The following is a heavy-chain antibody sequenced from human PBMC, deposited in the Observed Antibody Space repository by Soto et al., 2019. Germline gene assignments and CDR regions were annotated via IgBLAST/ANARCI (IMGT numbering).Heavy chain of an antibody. V-gene: IGHV1-18*01. CDR1: GYTFTSYG. CDR3: ARHAGNLCTIASCDLSLGHNWFDP. Sequence: QVHLVQSGAEVKKPGASVKVSCQASGYTFTSYGISWVRQAPGQGLEWMGWISAYSGNTNFAREFRGRVTMTTDTSTGTVYMELGSLTSDDTAVYYCARHAGNLCTIASCDLSLGHNWFDPWGQGTLVTVSS. D-gene: IGHD2-2*01. J-gene: IGHJ5*02. CDR2: ISAYSGNT.